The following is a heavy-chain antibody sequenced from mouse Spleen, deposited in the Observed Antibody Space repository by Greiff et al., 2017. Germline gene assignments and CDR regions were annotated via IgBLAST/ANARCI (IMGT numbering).Heavy chain of an antibody. V-gene: IGHV5-17*01. CDR1: GFTFSDYG. CDR3: AKKDGPYYAMDY. J-gene: IGHJ4*01. D-gene: IGHD2-3*01. CDR2: ISSGSSTI. Sequence: EVHLVESGGGLVKPGGSLKLSCAASGFTFSDYGMHWVRQAPEKGLEWVAYISSGSSTIYYADTVKGRFTISRDNAKNTLFLQMTSLRSEDTAMYYCAKKDGPYYAMDYWGQGTSVTVSS.